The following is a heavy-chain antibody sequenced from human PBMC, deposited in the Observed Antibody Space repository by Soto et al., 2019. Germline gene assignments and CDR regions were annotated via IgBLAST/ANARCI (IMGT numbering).Heavy chain of an antibody. CDR3: ARPGVAGRGSVTLLAH. J-gene: IGHJ4*02. Sequence: ASVKVSCKASGYTFATYYMHWVRQTPGQGLEWMGIINPRGGTTTYSQKFQDRVTMTRDTSTGTVYMELSSLRSDDTAVYYCARPGVAGRGSVTLLAHWGQGTPVTVSS. D-gene: IGHD3-3*01. V-gene: IGHV1-46*01. CDR1: GYTFATYY. CDR2: INPRGGTT.